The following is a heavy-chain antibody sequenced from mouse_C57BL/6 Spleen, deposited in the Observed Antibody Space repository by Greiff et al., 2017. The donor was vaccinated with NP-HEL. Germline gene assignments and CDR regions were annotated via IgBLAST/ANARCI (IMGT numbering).Heavy chain of an antibody. Sequence: EVQLQQSGPELVKPGASVKMSCKASGYTFTDYNMHWVKQSHGKSLEWIGYINPNNGGTSYNQKFKGKATLTVNKSSSTAYMELRSLTSEDSAVYYCARRTPIYYGYDVSGFAYWGQGTLVTVSA. V-gene: IGHV1-22*01. CDR2: INPNNGGT. CDR1: GYTFTDYN. D-gene: IGHD2-2*01. J-gene: IGHJ3*01. CDR3: ARRTPIYYGYDVSGFAY.